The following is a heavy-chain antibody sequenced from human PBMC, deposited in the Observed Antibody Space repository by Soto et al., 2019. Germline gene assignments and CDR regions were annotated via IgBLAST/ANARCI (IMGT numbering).Heavy chain of an antibody. Sequence: GESLKISCAASGFTFSSYSMNWVRQAPGKGLEWVSYISSSSSTIYYADSVKGRFTISRDNAKNSLYLQMNSLRDEDTAVYYCARVGEVGATAFDIWGQGTMVTVSS. CDR1: GFTFSSYS. D-gene: IGHD1-26*01. CDR3: ARVGEVGATAFDI. CDR2: ISSSSSTI. J-gene: IGHJ3*02. V-gene: IGHV3-48*02.